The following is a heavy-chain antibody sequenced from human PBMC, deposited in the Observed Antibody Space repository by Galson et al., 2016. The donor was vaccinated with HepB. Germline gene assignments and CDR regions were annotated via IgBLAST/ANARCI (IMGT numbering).Heavy chain of an antibody. CDR2: IYYSGTP. CDR3: VREIAYSNYKAWFDT. D-gene: IGHD3-10*01. V-gene: IGHV4-39*07. Sequence: SETLSLTCIVSGGSIKMTSHNWGWIRQPPGKRLEWIGSIYYSGTPKYNPSLKSRVTMSVDTSKNLFSLKLRSVTAADTAVYHCVREIAYSNYKAWFDTWGQGSLVTVSS. J-gene: IGHJ5*01. CDR1: GGSIKMTSHN.